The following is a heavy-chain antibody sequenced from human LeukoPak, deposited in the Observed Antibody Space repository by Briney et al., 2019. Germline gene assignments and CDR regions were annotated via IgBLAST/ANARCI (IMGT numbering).Heavy chain of an antibody. V-gene: IGHV1-18*01. D-gene: IGHD1-26*01. J-gene: IGHJ4*02. CDR3: ARDARSGSYFYDY. CDR2: ISGYNGNT. CDR1: GYTFTSYG. Sequence: GASVKVSCKASGYTFTSYGISWVRQAPGQGLEWLGWISGYNGNTHYAQKVQGRVTMTTDTSTTTAYMELRSLRSDDTAVYYCARDARSGSYFYDYWGQGTLVTVSS.